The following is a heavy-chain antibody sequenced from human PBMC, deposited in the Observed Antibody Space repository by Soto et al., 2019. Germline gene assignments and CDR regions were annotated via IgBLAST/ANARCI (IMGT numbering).Heavy chain of an antibody. CDR2: INPSGGST. D-gene: IGHD2-2*02. J-gene: IGHJ5*02. Sequence: AAVRVSCKASGYTFTRYYMHWVRQAPGQGLEWMGIINPSGGSTSYAQKFQGRVTMTRDTSTSTVYMELSSLRSEDTAVYYCARDPNIVVVPAAIGYNWFDPWGQGTLVTVSS. CDR1: GYTFTRYY. CDR3: ARDPNIVVVPAAIGYNWFDP. V-gene: IGHV1-46*01.